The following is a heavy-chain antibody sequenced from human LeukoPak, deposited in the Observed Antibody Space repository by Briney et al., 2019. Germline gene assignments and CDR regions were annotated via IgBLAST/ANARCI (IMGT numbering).Heavy chain of an antibody. CDR1: GYTFSSYY. J-gene: IGHJ6*04. V-gene: IGHV1-46*01. CDR3: ARDGRYYGSGNYYGMDV. Sequence: ASVKVSCKAFGYTFSSYYMHWVRQAPGQGLEWMGIINPTGGGNKRYAQKFQGRVTMTSDTSVSTVYMELSSLRSEDTAVYYCARDGRYYGSGNYYGMDVWGKGTTVTVS. D-gene: IGHD3-10*01. CDR2: INPTGGGNK.